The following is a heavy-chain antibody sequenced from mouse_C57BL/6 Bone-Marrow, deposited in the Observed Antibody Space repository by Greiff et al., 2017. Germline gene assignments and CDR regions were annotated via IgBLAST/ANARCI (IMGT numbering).Heavy chain of an antibody. CDR2: IHPYSGST. Sequence: QVQLQQPGAELVKPGASVKLSCKASGYTFTSYWMHWVKQRPGQGLEWIGMIHPYSGSTNYNEKFKSKATLTVDKSSSTAYMQLSSLTSEDSAVYYCAIPYYDGSSFDVWGTGTTVTVSS. J-gene: IGHJ1*03. D-gene: IGHD1-1*01. CDR1: GYTFTSYW. V-gene: IGHV1-64*01. CDR3: AIPYYDGSSFDV.